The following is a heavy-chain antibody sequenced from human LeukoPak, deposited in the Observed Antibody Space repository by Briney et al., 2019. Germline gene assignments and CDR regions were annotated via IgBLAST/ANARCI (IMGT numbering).Heavy chain of an antibody. CDR3: VRGNILTGYSQSVDY. Sequence: ASVKVSCKASGYTFATYDINWVRQATGQGPEWMGWMNPNSANTGYAQKFQGRVTVTRSPSISTAYMELSSLTSEDTAVYYCVRGNILTGYSQSVDYWGQGTLVAVSS. D-gene: IGHD3-9*01. CDR2: MNPNSANT. CDR1: GYTFATYD. J-gene: IGHJ4*02. V-gene: IGHV1-8*01.